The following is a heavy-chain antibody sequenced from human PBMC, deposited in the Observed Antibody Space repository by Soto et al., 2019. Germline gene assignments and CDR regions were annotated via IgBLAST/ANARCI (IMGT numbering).Heavy chain of an antibody. CDR1: GFTLSSYS. V-gene: IGHV3-48*02. CDR3: ARDTYYYDSSGYYDSTDAFDI. CDR2: ISSSSSTI. D-gene: IGHD3-22*01. Sequence: PEGSLRLSCAASGFTLSSYSMNWVRQAPGKGLERVSYISSSSSTIYYADSLKGRFTISRDNANNSLYLQLHSLRDEDTAVYYCARDTYYYDSSGYYDSTDAFDIWGQGTMVTVSS. J-gene: IGHJ3*02.